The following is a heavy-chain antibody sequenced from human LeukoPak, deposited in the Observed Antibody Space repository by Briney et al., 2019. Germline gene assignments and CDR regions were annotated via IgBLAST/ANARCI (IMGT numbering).Heavy chain of an antibody. D-gene: IGHD6-6*01. CDR3: ARWSGSVTARNYYYYMDV. CDR2: IYTGGTT. CDR1: GGSVRRGNYY. J-gene: IGHJ6*03. Sequence: SETLSLTCTVSGGSVRRGNYYWTWIRQPAGSGLEWIGRIYTGGTTDYNPSLRTRVTISVDASRNQFSLNLSSVTAADTAVYYCARWSGSVTARNYYYYMDVWGEGTTVTVSS. V-gene: IGHV4-61*02.